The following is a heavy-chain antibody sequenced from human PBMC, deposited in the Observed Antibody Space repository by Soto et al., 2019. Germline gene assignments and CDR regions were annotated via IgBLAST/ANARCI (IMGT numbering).Heavy chain of an antibody. Sequence: QVQLVQSGAEVKKPGASVKVSCKVSGYTLTELSMHWVRQAPGKGLEWMGGFDPEDGETIYAQKFQGRVTMTEDTSTDTAYMELSSLRSEDTAVYYCATGWTMVRGVIDYYYYGMDVWGQGTTVTVSS. CDR3: ATGWTMVRGVIDYYYYGMDV. D-gene: IGHD3-10*01. J-gene: IGHJ6*02. V-gene: IGHV1-24*01. CDR2: FDPEDGET. CDR1: GYTLTELS.